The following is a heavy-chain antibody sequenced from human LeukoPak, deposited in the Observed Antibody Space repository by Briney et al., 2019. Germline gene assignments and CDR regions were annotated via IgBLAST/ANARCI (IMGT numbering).Heavy chain of an antibody. CDR1: GYSISSGYY. D-gene: IGHD2-2*01. CDR2: IYHSGST. J-gene: IGHJ4*02. Sequence: SETLSLTCAVSGYSISSGYYWGWIRQPPGKGLEWIGSIYHSGSTYYNPSLKSRVTISVDTSKNQFSLKLSSVPAADTAVYYCARRYQLYYFDYWGQGTLVTVSS. CDR3: ARRYQLYYFDY. V-gene: IGHV4-38-2*01.